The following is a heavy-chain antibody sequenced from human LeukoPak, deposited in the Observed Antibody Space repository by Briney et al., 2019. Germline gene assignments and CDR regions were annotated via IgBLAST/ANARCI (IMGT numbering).Heavy chain of an antibody. D-gene: IGHD2-15*01. Sequence: GGSLRLSCAASGFTFSSHAMSWVRQAPGKGLEWVSAISGSGGSTYYADSVKGRFTISRDNSKNTLYLQMNSLRAEDTAVYYCAKASRYCSGGTCYSIRTGFDYWGQGTLVTVFS. J-gene: IGHJ4*02. CDR2: ISGSGGST. V-gene: IGHV3-23*01. CDR1: GFTFSSHA. CDR3: AKASRYCSGGTCYSIRTGFDY.